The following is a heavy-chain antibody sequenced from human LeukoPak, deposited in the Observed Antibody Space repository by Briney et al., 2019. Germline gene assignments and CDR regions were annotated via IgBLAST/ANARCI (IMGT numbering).Heavy chain of an antibody. V-gene: IGHV3-15*01. CDR1: GFIFTTAW. J-gene: IGHJ4*02. Sequence: GGSLRLSCAASGFIFTTAWMTWVRQAPGKGLEWVGRIKTKSDGGTTDYAAPVKGRFTISREDSKKMIYLHMNSLKTEDTAVYFCTTESRFRLILDYWGLGTLVTVSS. D-gene: IGHD2-21*01. CDR2: IKTKSDGGTT. CDR3: TTESRFRLILDY.